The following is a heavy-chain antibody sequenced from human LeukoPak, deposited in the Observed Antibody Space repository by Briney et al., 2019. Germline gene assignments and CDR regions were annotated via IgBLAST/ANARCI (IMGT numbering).Heavy chain of an antibody. V-gene: IGHV3-23*01. CDR1: GFTFSNYA. D-gene: IGHD5-12*01. CDR3: AKRYSGYGSFDY. J-gene: IGHJ4*02. Sequence: GGPLRLSCAASGFTFSNYAMSWVRQAPGKGLDWVSATSGSGVSTYYADSVKGRFTISRDNSNNTLFLHMSSLRAEDTAVYYCAKRYSGYGSFDYWGQGTLVTVSS. CDR2: TSGSGVST.